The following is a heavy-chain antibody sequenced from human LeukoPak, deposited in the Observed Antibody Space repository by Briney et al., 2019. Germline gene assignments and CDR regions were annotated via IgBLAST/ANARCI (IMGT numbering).Heavy chain of an antibody. V-gene: IGHV4-30-2*01. CDR3: AGGMLYYYGSRSPTLDP. Sequence: SETLSLTCAVSGGSISSGGYSWSWIRQPPGKGLEWIGYIYHSGSTYYNPSLKSRVTISVDRSKNQFSLKLSSVTAADTAVYYCAGGMLYYYGSRSPTLDPWGQGTLVTVSS. CDR2: IYHSGST. CDR1: GGSISSGGYS. D-gene: IGHD3-10*01. J-gene: IGHJ5*02.